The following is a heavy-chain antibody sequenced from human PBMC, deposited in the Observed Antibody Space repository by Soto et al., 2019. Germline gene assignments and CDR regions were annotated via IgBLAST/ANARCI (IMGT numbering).Heavy chain of an antibody. CDR3: VYRDFGDYFFQF. CDR1: GFSLTTQGVH. CDR2: IYWDDKE. J-gene: IGHJ4*02. D-gene: IGHD4-17*01. Sequence: QITLKESGPTLVKPTQTLTLTCTFSGFSLTTQGVHVGWIRQPPGKALVWLALIYWDDKEAYSPSLKNRLTINKDTSKSQVVLTLATVDPVDIATYYCVYRDFGDYFFQFWGQGILVNVSS. V-gene: IGHV2-5*02.